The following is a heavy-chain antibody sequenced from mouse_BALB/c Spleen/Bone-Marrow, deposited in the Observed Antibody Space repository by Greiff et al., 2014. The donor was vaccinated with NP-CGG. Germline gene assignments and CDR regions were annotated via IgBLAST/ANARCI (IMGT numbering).Heavy chain of an antibody. CDR3: ARVRNWADY. J-gene: IGHJ2*01. CDR1: GYAFSSYW. V-gene: IGHV1-80*01. Sequence: LVESGAELVRPGSSVKISCKASGYAFSSYWMNWVKQRPGQGLEWIGQIYPGDGDTNYNGKFEGKATLTADKSSSTAYMQLSSLTSEDSAVYFCARVRNWADYWGQGTTLTVSS. D-gene: IGHD4-1*01. CDR2: IYPGDGDT.